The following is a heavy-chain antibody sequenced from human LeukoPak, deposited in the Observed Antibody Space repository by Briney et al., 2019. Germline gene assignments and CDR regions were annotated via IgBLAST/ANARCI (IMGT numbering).Heavy chain of an antibody. CDR2: INAGNGNT. CDR1: GYTFTSYA. Sequence: GASVKVSCKASGYTFTSYAMHWVRQAPGQRLEWMGWINAGNGNTKYSQKFQGRVTITRDTSASTAYMELSSLRSEDTAVYYCARDLSYSIWRGYYYGMDVWGQGTTVTVSS. J-gene: IGHJ6*02. D-gene: IGHD4-11*01. V-gene: IGHV1-3*01. CDR3: ARDLSYSIWRGYYYGMDV.